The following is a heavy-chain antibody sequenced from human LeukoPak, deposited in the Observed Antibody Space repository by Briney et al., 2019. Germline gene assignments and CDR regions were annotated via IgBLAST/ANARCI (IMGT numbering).Heavy chain of an antibody. V-gene: IGHV4-4*07. D-gene: IGHD3-22*01. J-gene: IGHJ4*02. CDR1: GGSISSYY. CDR3: ARETTYYYDSSGHGLDY. Sequence: SETLSLTCTVSGGSISSYYRSWIRQPAGKGLEWIGRIYTSGSTNYNPSLKSRVTMSVDTSKNQFSLKLSSVTAADTAVYYCARETTYYYDSSGHGLDYWGQGTLVTVSS. CDR2: IYTSGST.